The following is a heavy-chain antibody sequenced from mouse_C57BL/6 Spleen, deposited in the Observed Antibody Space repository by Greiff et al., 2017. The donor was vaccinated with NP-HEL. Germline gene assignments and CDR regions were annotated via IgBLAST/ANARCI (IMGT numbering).Heavy chain of an antibody. CDR3: ARGADYSNYGWYFDV. J-gene: IGHJ1*03. Sequence: VQLQQPGTELVKPGASVKLSCKASGYTFTSYWMHWVKQRPGQGLEWIGNINPSNGGTNYNEKFKRKATLTVDKSSSTAYMMLSSLTSEDAAVYYCARGADYSNYGWYFDVWGTGTTVTVSS. CDR2: INPSNGGT. V-gene: IGHV1-53*01. D-gene: IGHD2-5*01. CDR1: GYTFTSYW.